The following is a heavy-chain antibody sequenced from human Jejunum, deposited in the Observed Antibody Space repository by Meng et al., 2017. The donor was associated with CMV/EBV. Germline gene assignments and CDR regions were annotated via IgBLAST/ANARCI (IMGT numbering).Heavy chain of an antibody. D-gene: IGHD2-8*01. V-gene: IGHV1-69*12. CDR2: IIAVLRTP. Sequence: QVHLLQSWAEVKSPGSSVRLSCKSSGGVFNNYALTWVRQAPGQGLEWMGGIIAVLRTPNYAPKFQGRLTITADASTDTTYMELSSLTSEDTAVYFCARGFTNGWQPFDFWGQGTLVTVSS. J-gene: IGHJ4*02. CDR1: GGVFNNYA. CDR3: ARGFTNGWQPFDF.